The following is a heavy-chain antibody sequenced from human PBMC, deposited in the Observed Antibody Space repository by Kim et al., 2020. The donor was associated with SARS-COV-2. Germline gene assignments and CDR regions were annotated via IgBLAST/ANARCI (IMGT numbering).Heavy chain of an antibody. CDR1: GFTFSSYD. CDR2: IGTAGDT. V-gene: IGHV3-13*01. CDR3: ARELRSANYYYYGMDV. J-gene: IGHJ6*02. Sequence: GGSLRLSCAASGFTFSSYDMHWVRQATGKGLEWVSAIGTAGDTYYPGSVKGRFTISRENAKNSLYLQMNSLRAGDTAVYYCARELRSANYYYYGMDVWGQGTKVTVPS.